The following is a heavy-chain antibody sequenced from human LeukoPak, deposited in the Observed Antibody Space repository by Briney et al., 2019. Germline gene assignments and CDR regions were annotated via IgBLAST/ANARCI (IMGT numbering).Heavy chain of an antibody. V-gene: IGHV4-34*01. CDR1: GGSFSGYY. J-gene: IGHJ4*02. Sequence: SETLSLTCAVSGGSFSGYYWSWIRQPPGKGLEWIGEINHSGSTNYNPSLKSRVTISVDTSKNQFSLKLSSVTAADTAVYYCARFQNEYSSSWYIDYWGQGTLVTVSS. CDR2: INHSGST. CDR3: ARFQNEYSSSWYIDY. D-gene: IGHD6-13*01.